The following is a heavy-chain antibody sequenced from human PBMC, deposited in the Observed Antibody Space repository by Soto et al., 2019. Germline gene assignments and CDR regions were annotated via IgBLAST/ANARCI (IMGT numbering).Heavy chain of an antibody. CDR1: GFTFDDYG. J-gene: IGHJ6*02. CDR3: ARAPGGILTGFRAPGDV. CDR2: INWNGGST. D-gene: IGHD3-9*01. V-gene: IGHV3-20*04. Sequence: GGSLRLSCAASGFTFDDYGMSWVRQAPGKGLEWVSGINWNGGSTGYADSVKGRFTISRDNAKNSLYLQMNSLRAEDTALYYCARAPGGILTGFRAPGDVWGQGTTVTVSS.